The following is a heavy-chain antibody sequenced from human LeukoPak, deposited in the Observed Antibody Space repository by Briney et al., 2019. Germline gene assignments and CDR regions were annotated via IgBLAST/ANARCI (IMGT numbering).Heavy chain of an antibody. CDR2: IYPGDSDT. J-gene: IGHJ4*02. CDR1: GYSFTTYW. CDR3: ARQGFNSGSWLDY. D-gene: IGHD1-26*01. V-gene: IGHV5-51*01. Sequence: GESLKISCKGSGYSFTTYWIGWVRQMPGKGLEWMGIIYPGDSDTTYSPSFQGQVTISADKSISTAYLQWSSLKASDTAIYYCARQGFNSGSWLDYWGQGTLVTVSS.